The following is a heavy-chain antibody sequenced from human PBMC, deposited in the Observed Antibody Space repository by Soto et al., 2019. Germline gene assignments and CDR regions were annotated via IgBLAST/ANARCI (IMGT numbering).Heavy chain of an antibody. CDR1: GGSISSYY. Sequence: SETLSLTCTVSGGSISSYYWSWIRQPPGKGLEWIGYIYYSGSTNYNPSLKSRVTISVDTSKNQFSLKLSSVTAADTAVYYCARQEIGCSGGSCFDLFDPWGQGTLVTVSS. D-gene: IGHD2-15*01. V-gene: IGHV4-59*08. J-gene: IGHJ5*02. CDR3: ARQEIGCSGGSCFDLFDP. CDR2: IYYSGST.